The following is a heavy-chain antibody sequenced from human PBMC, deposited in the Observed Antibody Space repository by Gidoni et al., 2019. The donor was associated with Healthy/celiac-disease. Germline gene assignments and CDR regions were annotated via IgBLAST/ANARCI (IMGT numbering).Heavy chain of an antibody. J-gene: IGHJ3*02. V-gene: IGHV3-72*01. Sequence: EVQLVESGGGLVQPGGSLRLSCAASGFTFSDHYMDWVRQAPGKGLEWVGRTRNKANSYTTEYAASGKGRFTISRDDSKNSLYLQMNSLKTEDTAVYYCARVSGYYDSSGYYQYDAFDIWGQGTMVTVSS. CDR3: ARVSGYYDSSGYYQYDAFDI. CDR2: TRNKANSYTT. D-gene: IGHD3-22*01. CDR1: GFTFSDHY.